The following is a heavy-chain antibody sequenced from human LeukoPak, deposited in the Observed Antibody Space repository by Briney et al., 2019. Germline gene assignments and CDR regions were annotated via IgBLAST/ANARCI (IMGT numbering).Heavy chain of an antibody. V-gene: IGHV1-69*06. Sequence: ASVKVSCKASGGTFSSYAISWVRQAPGQGLEWMGGIIPIFGTANSAKKFQGRVTITAEKSTSPAYMELSSLRSEDTAVYYCARGSAAVTMVREKSPYGMDVWGKGTKVTVSS. J-gene: IGHJ6*04. CDR1: GGTFSSYA. D-gene: IGHD3-10*01. CDR2: IIPIFGTA. CDR3: ARGSAAVTMVREKSPYGMDV.